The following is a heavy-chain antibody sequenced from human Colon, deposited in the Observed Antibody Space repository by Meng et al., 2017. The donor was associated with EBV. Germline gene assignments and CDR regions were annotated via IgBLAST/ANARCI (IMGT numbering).Heavy chain of an antibody. CDR1: GDSISSGDYS. Sequence: QLLLQELYSGLVPPSQSLSLTCAVSGDSISSGDYSWSWIRQPPGQGLEWIGYIYHGGTTYNTSLKSRVTISVDNSKNQFSLRLTSVTAADTAVYYCARGPYCGGDCYWFDPWGQGTLVTVSS. V-gene: IGHV4-30-2*01. CDR2: IYHGGTT. CDR3: ARGPYCGGDCYWFDP. J-gene: IGHJ5*02. D-gene: IGHD2-21*02.